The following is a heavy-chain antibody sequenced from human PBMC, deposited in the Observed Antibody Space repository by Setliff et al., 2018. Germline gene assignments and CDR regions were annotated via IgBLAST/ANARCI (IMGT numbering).Heavy chain of an antibody. J-gene: IGHJ3*01. CDR1: GFSFTSFG. V-gene: IGHV1-18*01. Sequence: GASVKVSCKTSGFSFTSFGFHWLRQAPGQGLEWMAMIITSTGKTSYAQKFQGRVTVTTDTYTGTGYMELRSLRSDDTAMYFCARFGGSCSSSSCYASDLWGQGTMVTVSS. CDR3: ARFGGSCSSSSCYASDL. D-gene: IGHD2-2*01. CDR2: IITSTGKT.